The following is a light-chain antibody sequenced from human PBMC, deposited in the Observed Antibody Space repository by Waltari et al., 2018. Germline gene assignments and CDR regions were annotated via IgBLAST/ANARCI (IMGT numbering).Light chain of an antibody. Sequence: DIQMTQSPSSLSGSVGERVTTTCQASQDIRNYVNWYRQKPGDAPKLLIYDASNLETGVPSRFSGGGSGTHFAFTISSLQPEDIATYFCQQYDSLPLTFGGGTKVEIK. J-gene: IGKJ4*01. CDR3: QQYDSLPLT. CDR2: DAS. V-gene: IGKV1-33*01. CDR1: QDIRNY.